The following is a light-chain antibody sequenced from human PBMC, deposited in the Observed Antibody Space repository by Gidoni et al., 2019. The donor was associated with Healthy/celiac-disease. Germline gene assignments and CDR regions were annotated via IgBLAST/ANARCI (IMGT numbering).Light chain of an antibody. J-gene: IGKJ2*01. CDR1: QSVLYSSNNKNY. V-gene: IGKV4-1*01. CDR3: QQYYSTHT. CDR2: WAS. Sequence: DIVMTQSPDSLAVSLGERATINCKSSQSVLYSSNNKNYLAWYQQKPGQPPKLLIYWASTRESGVPDRFSGSGSGTDFTLTISSLQAEDVAVYYCQQYYSTHTFXQXTKLXIK.